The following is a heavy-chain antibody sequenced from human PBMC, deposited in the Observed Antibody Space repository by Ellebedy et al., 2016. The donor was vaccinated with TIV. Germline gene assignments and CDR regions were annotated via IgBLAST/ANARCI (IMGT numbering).Heavy chain of an antibody. CDR3: ASDLYDSGGHYYATA. D-gene: IGHD3-22*01. CDR2: LYYSGST. CDR1: GGSISSYY. V-gene: IGHV4-59*01. Sequence: SETLSLXCTVSGGSISSYYWGWIRQPPGKGLKWIGYLYYSGSTSYNPSLKSRVTISLHTSKNQFSLKLSSVTAADTAVYYCASDLYDSGGHYYATAWGQGTLVTVSS. J-gene: IGHJ5*02.